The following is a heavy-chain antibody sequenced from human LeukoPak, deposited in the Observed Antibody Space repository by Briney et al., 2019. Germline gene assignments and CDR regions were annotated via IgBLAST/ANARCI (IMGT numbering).Heavy chain of an antibody. CDR1: GFTFGSSP. CDR3: AKGSLGSGYFFDS. J-gene: IGHJ4*02. CDR2: FSRNGHDT. D-gene: IGHD6-25*01. Sequence: GGPLRLSCAASGFTFGSSPMSWVRQAPGKGPEWVTTFSRNGHDTYYADSVKGRFTIFRDNSKYTLYLQMNSLSADDTAVYYCAKGSLGSGYFFDSWAREPWSPSPQ. V-gene: IGHV3-23*01.